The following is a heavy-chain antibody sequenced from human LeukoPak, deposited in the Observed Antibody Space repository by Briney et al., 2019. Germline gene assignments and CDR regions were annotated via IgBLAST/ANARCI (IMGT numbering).Heavy chain of an antibody. D-gene: IGHD6-19*01. CDR2: INHSGST. J-gene: IGHJ4*02. V-gene: IGHV4-34*01. CDR3: ARGKVVAGTPGQNSWDN. Sequence: SETLSLTCTVYGGSFSGYYWNWIRQPPGKGLEWLGEINHSGSTNYNPSLKSRITVSVDTSKNQFSLKLTSVTAADTAVYYCARGKVVAGTPGQNSWDNWGQGILVTVSS. CDR1: GGSFSGYY.